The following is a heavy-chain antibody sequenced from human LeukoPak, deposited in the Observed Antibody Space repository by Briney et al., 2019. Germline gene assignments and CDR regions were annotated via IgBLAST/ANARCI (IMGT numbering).Heavy chain of an antibody. Sequence: GGSLRLSCAASGFTFSSHSMNWVRQAPGKGLEWVSSISSSSSYIYYADSVKGRFTISRDNAKNSLYLQMNSLRAEDTAVYYCARFGRGSYGAAFDYWGQGTLVTVSS. CDR2: ISSSSSYI. J-gene: IGHJ4*02. CDR3: ARFGRGSYGAAFDY. CDR1: GFTFSSHS. V-gene: IGHV3-21*01. D-gene: IGHD1-26*01.